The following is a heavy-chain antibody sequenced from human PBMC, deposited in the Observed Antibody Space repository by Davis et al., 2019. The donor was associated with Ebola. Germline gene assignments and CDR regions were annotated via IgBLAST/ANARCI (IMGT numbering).Heavy chain of an antibody. CDR1: GNSFTSFW. D-gene: IGHD1-20*01. Sequence: GESLKISCKCSGNSFTSFWIGWVRQMPGKGLEWMGVIYTGDSDTRYSPSFRGQVTISADKSIRTAYLQWSGLKASDTAMYYCASLRRTITGMDDAFDIWGQGTMVTVSS. CDR3: ASLRRTITGMDDAFDI. J-gene: IGHJ3*02. V-gene: IGHV5-51*01. CDR2: IYTGDSDT.